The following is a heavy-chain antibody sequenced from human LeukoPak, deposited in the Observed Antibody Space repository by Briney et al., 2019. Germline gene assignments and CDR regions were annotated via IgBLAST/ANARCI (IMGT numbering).Heavy chain of an antibody. D-gene: IGHD1-26*01. V-gene: IGHV1-46*01. CDR2: INPTGGST. Sequence: ASVKVSCKASGYTFTSYYMHWVRQAPGQGLEWMGLINPTGGSTGYAQKFQGRVTITRHMSTSTDYMELSSLRSEDTAIYYCARDNSVGDNAWWFDPWGQGTLVTVSS. CDR3: ARDNSVGDNAWWFDP. CDR1: GYTFTSYY. J-gene: IGHJ5*02.